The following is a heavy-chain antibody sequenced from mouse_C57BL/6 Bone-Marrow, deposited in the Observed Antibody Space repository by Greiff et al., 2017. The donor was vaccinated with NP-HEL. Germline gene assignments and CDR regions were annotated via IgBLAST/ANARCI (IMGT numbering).Heavy chain of an antibody. Sequence: VQLQQPGAELVRPGSSVKLSCKASGYTFTSYWMHWVKQRPIQGLEWIGNIDPSDSETHYNQKFKDKATLTVDNSSSTAYMQLSSLTSEDSAVYYCARTPTGTRGYFDYWGQGTTLTVSS. CDR1: GYTFTSYW. CDR2: IDPSDSET. D-gene: IGHD4-1*02. CDR3: ARTPTGTRGYFDY. V-gene: IGHV1-52*01. J-gene: IGHJ2*01.